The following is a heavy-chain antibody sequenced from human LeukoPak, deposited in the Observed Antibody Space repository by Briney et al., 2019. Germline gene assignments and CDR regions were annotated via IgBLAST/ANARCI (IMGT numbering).Heavy chain of an antibody. Sequence: GGSLRLSCAASGFTFSTYWMSWVRQAPGKGLEWVANINQDGSQKRYVDSVQGRFTISRDNAKNSLFLQMNSLRAEDTAVYYCARLKDDVTKLDYWGQGTLVTVSS. J-gene: IGHJ4*02. CDR3: ARLKDDVTKLDY. CDR2: INQDGSQK. CDR1: GFTFSTYW. V-gene: IGHV3-7*01. D-gene: IGHD2-8*01.